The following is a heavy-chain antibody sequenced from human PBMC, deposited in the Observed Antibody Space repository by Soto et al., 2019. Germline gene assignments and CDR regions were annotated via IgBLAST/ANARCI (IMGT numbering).Heavy chain of an antibody. D-gene: IGHD6-13*01. V-gene: IGHV1-69*06. CDR1: GGTFSSYA. J-gene: IGHJ1*01. Sequence: SVKVSCKASGGTFSSYAISWVRQAPGQGLEWMGGIIPIFGTANYAQKFQGRVTMTADKSTSTAYMELSSLRSEDTAVYYCAKEIAAAGTSPYFQHWGQGTLVTVSS. CDR3: AKEIAAAGTSPYFQH. CDR2: IIPIFGTA.